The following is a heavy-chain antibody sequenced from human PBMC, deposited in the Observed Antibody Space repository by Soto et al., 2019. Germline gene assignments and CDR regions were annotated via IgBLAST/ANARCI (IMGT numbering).Heavy chain of an antibody. Sequence: QLQLQESGPGLVKSSETLSLTCTVSGGSISSSHYWGWIRQPPGKGLEWIGSVFYSGSPYYSPSFKSRTTISVDTSTNQFSLRVRSVTATDTAVYFCARHYNTGAFFDYWGQGNLVTVSS. CDR3: ARHYNTGAFFDY. CDR1: GGSISSSHY. V-gene: IGHV4-39*01. CDR2: VFYSGSP. J-gene: IGHJ4*02. D-gene: IGHD1-20*01.